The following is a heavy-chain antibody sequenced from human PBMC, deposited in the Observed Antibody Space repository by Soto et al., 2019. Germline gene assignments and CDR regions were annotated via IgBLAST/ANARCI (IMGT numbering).Heavy chain of an antibody. Sequence: QVQLVESGGGVVQPGRSLRLSCAASGFTFSSYAMHWVRQAPGKGLEWVAVISYDGSNKYYADSVKGRFTISRDNSKNTLYLQMNSLRAEDTAVYYCARDSTVTRYYGMDVWGHGTTVTVSS. CDR1: GFTFSSYA. J-gene: IGHJ6*02. D-gene: IGHD4-17*01. V-gene: IGHV3-30-3*01. CDR3: ARDSTVTRYYGMDV. CDR2: ISYDGSNK.